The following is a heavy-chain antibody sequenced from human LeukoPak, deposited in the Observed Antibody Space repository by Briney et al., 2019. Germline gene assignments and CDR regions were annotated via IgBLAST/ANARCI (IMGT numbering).Heavy chain of an antibody. D-gene: IGHD3-22*01. J-gene: IGHJ4*02. Sequence: SETLSLTCTVSGGSISNYYWSWIRQPPGKGLEWIGYIYYSGSTNYNPSLKSRVTISVDTSNNQFSLKLSSVTAADTAVYYCARDIYDSSGYGFDYWGQGTLVTVSS. V-gene: IGHV4-59*01. CDR3: ARDIYDSSGYGFDY. CDR2: IYYSGST. CDR1: GGSISNYY.